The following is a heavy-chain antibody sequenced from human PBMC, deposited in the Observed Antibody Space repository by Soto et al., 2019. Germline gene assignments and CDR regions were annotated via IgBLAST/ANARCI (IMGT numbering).Heavy chain of an antibody. CDR1: GFTFSSYG. V-gene: IGHV3-33*01. CDR2: IWYDGSNK. D-gene: IGHD6-25*01. Sequence: QVQLVESGGGVVQPGRSLRLSCAASGFTFSSYGMHWVRQAPGKGLEWVAVIWYDGSNKYYADSVKGRFTISRDNSKNTLSLQMNSLRAEDTAVYYCARDRLGMDVWGQGTTVTVSS. J-gene: IGHJ6*02. CDR3: ARDRLGMDV.